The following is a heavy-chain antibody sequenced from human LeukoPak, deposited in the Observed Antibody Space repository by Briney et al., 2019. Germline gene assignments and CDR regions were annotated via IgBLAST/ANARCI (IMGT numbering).Heavy chain of an antibody. CDR3: ARADYYDSSGYFDAFDI. CDR2: ICYSGST. CDR1: GGSISSGGYY. D-gene: IGHD3-22*01. Sequence: PSETLSLTCTVSGGSISSGGYYWSWIRQHPGKGLEWIGYICYSGSTYYNPSLKSRVTISVDTSKNQFSLKLSSVTAADTAVYYCARADYYDSSGYFDAFDIWGQGTMVTVSS. J-gene: IGHJ3*02. V-gene: IGHV4-31*03.